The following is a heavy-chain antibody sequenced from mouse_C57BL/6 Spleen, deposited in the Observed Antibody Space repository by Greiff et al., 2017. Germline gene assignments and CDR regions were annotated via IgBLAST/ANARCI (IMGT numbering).Heavy chain of an antibody. V-gene: IGHV5-17*01. J-gene: IGHJ1*03. CDR2: ISSGSSTI. CDR1: GFTFSDYG. D-gene: IGHD1-1*02. Sequence: EVQLVESGGGLVKPGGSLKLSCAASGFTFSDYGMHWVRQAPEKGLEWVAYISSGSSTIYYADTVKGRFTISRDNAKNTLFLQMTSLRSEDTAMYCCARGSRYWYFDVWGTGTTVTVAS. CDR3: ARGSRYWYFDV.